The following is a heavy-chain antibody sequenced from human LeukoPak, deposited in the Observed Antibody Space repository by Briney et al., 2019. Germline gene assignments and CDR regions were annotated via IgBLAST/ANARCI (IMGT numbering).Heavy chain of an antibody. V-gene: IGHV4-39*02. D-gene: IGHD3-22*01. CDR3: AREVEYYDSSGYRPHAFDI. CDR1: GFTFSSYA. Sequence: GSLRLSCAASGFTFSSYAMSWTRQPPGKGLEWFGSISYSGGTAYNPSLRSRVTISIDTSKNQFSLKLNSVTAADTAVYYCAREVEYYDSSGYRPHAFDIWGQGTVVTVSS. J-gene: IGHJ3*02. CDR2: ISYSGGT.